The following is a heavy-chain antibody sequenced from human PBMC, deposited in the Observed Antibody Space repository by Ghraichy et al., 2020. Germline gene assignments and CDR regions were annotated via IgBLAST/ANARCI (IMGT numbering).Heavy chain of an antibody. CDR3: ARAYYFGSGTEHESFFDY. J-gene: IGHJ4*02. CDR1: GYTFTSYG. Sequence: ASVKVSCKASGYTFTSYGITWVCQAPGQGLEWMGWISTYNGNTNYAQKLQGRVTMTTDTSTSTAYVELRSLRSDDTAVYYCARAYYFGSGTEHESFFDYWGQGTLVTVSS. CDR2: ISTYNGNT. V-gene: IGHV1-18*04. D-gene: IGHD3-10*01.